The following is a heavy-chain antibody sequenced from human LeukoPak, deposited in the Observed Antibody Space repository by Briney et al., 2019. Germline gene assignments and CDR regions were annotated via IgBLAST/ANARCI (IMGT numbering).Heavy chain of an antibody. D-gene: IGHD5-18*01. Sequence: SETLSLTCSVSGGSISGSSSYWGWIRQPPGKGLEWIGSIYYSGSTHYSPSLKSRVTISVDMSKNQFSLKLSSVTAADTAIYYCARDASRIQLWPLWGQGTLVTVSS. CDR2: IYYSGST. V-gene: IGHV4-39*07. CDR3: ARDASRIQLWPL. CDR1: GGSISGSSSY. J-gene: IGHJ4*02.